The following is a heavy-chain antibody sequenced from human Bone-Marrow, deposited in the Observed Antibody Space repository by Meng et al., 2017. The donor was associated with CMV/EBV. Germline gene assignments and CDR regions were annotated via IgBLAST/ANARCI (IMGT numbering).Heavy chain of an antibody. CDR1: GYTFTSYY. Sequence: ASVKVSCKASGYTFTSYYMHWVRQAPGQGLEWMGIINPSGGSTSYAQKFQGRVTMTRDTSTSTVYMELSSLRSEDTAVYYCARANSVGAGYYYYGMDVWGQGTTVTFSS. CDR3: ARANSVGAGYYYYGMDV. CDR2: INPSGGST. D-gene: IGHD1-26*01. J-gene: IGHJ6*02. V-gene: IGHV1-46*01.